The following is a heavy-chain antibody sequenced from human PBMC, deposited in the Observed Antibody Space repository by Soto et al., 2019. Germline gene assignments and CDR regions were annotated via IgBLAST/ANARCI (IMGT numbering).Heavy chain of an antibody. CDR2: IYYSGST. CDR1: GGSISSGDYY. D-gene: IGHD4-17*01. V-gene: IGHV4-30-4*01. Sequence: PSETLSLTCTVSGGSISSGDYYWSWIRQPPGKGLEWIGYIYYSGSTYYNPSLKSRVTISVDTSKNQFSLKLSSVTAADTAVYYCARDFYDPSYGGKTSIEYNWFDPWGQGTLVTVSS. J-gene: IGHJ5*02. CDR3: ARDFYDPSYGGKTSIEYNWFDP.